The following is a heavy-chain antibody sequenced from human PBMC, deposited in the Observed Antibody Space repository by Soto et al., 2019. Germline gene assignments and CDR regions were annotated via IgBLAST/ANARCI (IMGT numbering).Heavy chain of an antibody. CDR2: IITILGIA. CDR1: GGTFSSYT. D-gene: IGHD3-10*01. CDR3: ARGDDGAGVRNNY. Sequence: QVQLVHSGAEVEKPGSSVKVSCKASGGTFSSYTISWVRQAPGQGLEWICRIITILGIANYAQQIQGRVMITADKSTSPAYLELSRLRSEDTAVYYCARGDDGAGVRNNYWGQVTLVTVAS. J-gene: IGHJ4*02. V-gene: IGHV1-69*02.